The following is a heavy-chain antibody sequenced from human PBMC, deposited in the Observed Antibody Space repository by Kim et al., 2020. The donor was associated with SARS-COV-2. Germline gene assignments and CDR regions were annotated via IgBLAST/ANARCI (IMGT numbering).Heavy chain of an antibody. Sequence: ASVKVSCKASGYTFTSYAMHWVRQAPGQRLEWMGWINAGNGNTKYSQKFQGRVTITRDTSASTAYMELSSLRSEDTAVYYCARMGTGVGLRYFDWSNEDDYAIPFDYWGQGTLVTVSS. J-gene: IGHJ4*02. D-gene: IGHD3-9*01. CDR2: INAGNGNT. V-gene: IGHV1-3*01. CDR1: GYTFTSYA. CDR3: ARMGTGVGLRYFDWSNEDDYAIPFDY.